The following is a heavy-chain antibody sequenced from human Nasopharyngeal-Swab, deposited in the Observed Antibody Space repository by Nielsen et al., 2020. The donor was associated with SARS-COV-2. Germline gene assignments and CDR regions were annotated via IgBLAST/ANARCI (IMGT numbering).Heavy chain of an antibody. CDR1: GFTFSSYA. V-gene: IGHV3-23*01. CDR3: AREEGYCSSTSCSNTIPYYYYGMDV. CDR2: ISGSGGST. Sequence: GESLKISCAASGFTFSSYAMSWVRQAPGKGLEWVSAISGSGGSTYYADSVKGRFTISRDNAKNSLYLQMNSLRAEDTAVYYCAREEGYCSSTSCSNTIPYYYYGMDVWGQGTTVTVSS. D-gene: IGHD2-2*01. J-gene: IGHJ6*02.